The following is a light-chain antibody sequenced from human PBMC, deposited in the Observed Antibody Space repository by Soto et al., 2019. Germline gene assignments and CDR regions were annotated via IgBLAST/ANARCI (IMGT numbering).Light chain of an antibody. CDR2: GAS. Sequence: EIVLTQSPGTLSLYPGGRATLSCRASQRVRSSYLAWYQQRPGQAPRLLIFGASFRATGIPDRFSGSGSGTDFTITISRLKPEDFAVYYCQHYGHPLTFGRGTQVEIK. CDR1: QRVRSSY. J-gene: IGKJ4*01. CDR3: QHYGHPLT. V-gene: IGKV3-20*01.